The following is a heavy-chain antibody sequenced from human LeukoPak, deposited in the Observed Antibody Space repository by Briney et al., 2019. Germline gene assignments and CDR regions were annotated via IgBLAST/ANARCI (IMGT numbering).Heavy chain of an antibody. CDR1: GYTFTSYG. CDR2: ISAYNGNT. Sequence: ASVKVSCTASGYTFTSYGISWVRQAPGQGLEWMGWISAYNGNTNYAQKLQGRVTMTTDTSTSTAYMELRSLRSDDTAVYYCARAGNYYDSSGYYYPPGWFDPWGQGTLVTVSS. J-gene: IGHJ5*02. CDR3: ARAGNYYDSSGYYYPPGWFDP. D-gene: IGHD3-22*01. V-gene: IGHV1-18*01.